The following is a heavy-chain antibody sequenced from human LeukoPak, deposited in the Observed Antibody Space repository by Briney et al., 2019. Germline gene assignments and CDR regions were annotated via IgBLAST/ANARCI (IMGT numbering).Heavy chain of an antibody. CDR2: ISWNSGSI. V-gene: IGHV3-9*01. Sequence: GRSLGLSCAASGFTFDDYAMHWVRQAPGKGLEWVSGISWNSGSIGYADSVKGRFTISRDNAKNSLYLQMNSLRAEDTALYYCARTIFGVAFDYWGQGTLVTVSS. J-gene: IGHJ4*02. CDR1: GFTFDDYA. D-gene: IGHD3-3*01. CDR3: ARTIFGVAFDY.